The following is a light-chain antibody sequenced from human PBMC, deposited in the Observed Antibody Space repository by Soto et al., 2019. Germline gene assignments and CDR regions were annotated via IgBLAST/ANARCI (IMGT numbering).Light chain of an antibody. CDR2: HAS. V-gene: IGKV3-15*01. J-gene: IGKJ4*01. CDR1: QSVSRN. CDR3: HQYNNWPLT. Sequence: ERVMTQSPATLSVSPGESATLSCRAGQSVSRNLAWYQQRPGQAPRLLIYHASTRAIGIPARFSGTGAGTQFTLTISGLQPDDFAAHDFHQYNNWPLTFGGGAKLEI.